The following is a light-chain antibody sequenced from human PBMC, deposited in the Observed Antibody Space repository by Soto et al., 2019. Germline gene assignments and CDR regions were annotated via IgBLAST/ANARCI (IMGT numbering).Light chain of an antibody. V-gene: IGLV1-51*02. CDR3: GTWDSSLSAGGV. CDR2: ENN. CDR1: SSNIGNNY. Sequence: QSVLTQPPSVSAAPGQKVTISCSGSSSNIGNNYVSWYQQLPGTAPKLRIYENNKRPSGIPDRFSGSKSGTSATLGITGLQTGDEADYYCGTWDSSLSAGGVFGGGTQLTVL. J-gene: IGLJ7*01.